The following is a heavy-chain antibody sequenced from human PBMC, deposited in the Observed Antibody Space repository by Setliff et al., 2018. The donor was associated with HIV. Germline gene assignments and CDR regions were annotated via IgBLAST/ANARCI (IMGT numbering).Heavy chain of an antibody. CDR3: ARDDYGDYTVFDI. D-gene: IGHD4-17*01. Sequence: PSETLSLTCTVSGGSISSSSHYWGWIRQPPGEGLEWIGSMSYSGNTYSNPSLKSRVTISVDTSKNQFSLKLSSVTAADTAVYYCARDDYGDYTVFDIWGQGTMVTVSS. V-gene: IGHV4-39*07. J-gene: IGHJ3*02. CDR2: MSYSGNT. CDR1: GGSISSSSHY.